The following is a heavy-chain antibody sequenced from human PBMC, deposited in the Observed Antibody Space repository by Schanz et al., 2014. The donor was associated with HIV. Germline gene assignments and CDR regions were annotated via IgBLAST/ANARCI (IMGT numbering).Heavy chain of an antibody. CDR1: GGTFSIYA. J-gene: IGHJ6*02. Sequence: QVQLVQSGAEVKKPGSSVKVSCKASGGTFSIYAISWVRQATGQGLEWMGGIIPMFGTRNFAQKFQGRVTITADESTTTAYMELSSLTSEATAIYFCARAAFSSEYYYGMDVWGQGTTVTVSS. CDR2: IIPMFGTR. D-gene: IGHD3-3*02. V-gene: IGHV1-69*01. CDR3: ARAAFSSEYYYGMDV.